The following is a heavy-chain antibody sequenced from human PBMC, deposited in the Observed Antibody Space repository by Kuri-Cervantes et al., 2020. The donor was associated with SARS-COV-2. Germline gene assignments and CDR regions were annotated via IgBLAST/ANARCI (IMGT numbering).Heavy chain of an antibody. V-gene: IGHV3-23*01. CDR3: AKDGRLIAARPPQPGQTYFDY. CDR2: ISGSGSST. J-gene: IGHJ4*02. D-gene: IGHD6-6*01. Sequence: GGSLRLSCAASGFTFSSYAMSWVRQAPGKGLEWVSAISGSGSSTYYADSVKGRFTISRDNSKNTLYLQMNSLRAENTAVYYCAKDGRLIAARPPQPGQTYFDYWGQGTLVTDSS. CDR1: GFTFSSYA.